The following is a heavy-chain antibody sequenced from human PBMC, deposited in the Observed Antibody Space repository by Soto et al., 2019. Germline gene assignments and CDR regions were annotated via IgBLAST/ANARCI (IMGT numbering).Heavy chain of an antibody. CDR2: ISGGAT. CDR1: GFTFRDYG. CDR3: TTDSGWTSAD. Sequence: EVPLLESGGGLVQPGGSRRLSCAASGFTFRDYGMSWVRQAPGKGLEWVSGISGGATYYADSVKGRFVISRDDSKNTLYLEMDSLRVEATAVSYCTTDSGWTSADWGQGTLVTVSS. V-gene: IGHV3-23*01. J-gene: IGHJ4*02. D-gene: IGHD3-10*01.